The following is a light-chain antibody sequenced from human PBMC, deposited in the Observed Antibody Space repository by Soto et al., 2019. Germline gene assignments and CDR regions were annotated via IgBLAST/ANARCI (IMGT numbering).Light chain of an antibody. Sequence: QSVLTQPASVSGSPGQSITISCSGTSSDIGSYNHVAWYQQFPGKSPKLMIYAVSDRPSGVSDRFSGSKSGITASLTISGLQTEDEAYYYCISYTDRQAYLFGTGTKLTVL. J-gene: IGLJ1*01. V-gene: IGLV2-14*03. CDR2: AVS. CDR1: SSDIGSYNH. CDR3: ISYTDRQAYL.